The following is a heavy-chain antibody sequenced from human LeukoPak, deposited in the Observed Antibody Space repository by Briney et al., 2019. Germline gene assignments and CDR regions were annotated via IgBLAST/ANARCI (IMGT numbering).Heavy chain of an antibody. V-gene: IGHV4-34*01. Sequence: PSETLSLTCAGYGGSFSGYYWSWIRQPPGKGLEWIGEINHSGSTNYNPSLKSRVTISVDTSKNQFSLKLSSVTAADTAVYYCARRGGRWLLRYWGQGTLVTVSS. CDR3: ARRGGRWLLRY. J-gene: IGHJ4*02. CDR2: INHSGST. CDR1: GGSFSGYY. D-gene: IGHD3-16*01.